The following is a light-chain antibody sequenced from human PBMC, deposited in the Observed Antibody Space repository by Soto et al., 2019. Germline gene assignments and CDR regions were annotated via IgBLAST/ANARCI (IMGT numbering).Light chain of an antibody. V-gene: IGLV2-14*03. CDR2: NVS. CDR3: SSYTSSSTLEV. CDR1: SSDIGGHNY. J-gene: IGLJ1*01. Sequence: QSALTQPAYVSGSHGQSITIPCTGTSSDIGGHNYVSWYQQHPGKAPKLMIYNVSNRPSGVSNRFSGSKSGNTASLTISGLQAEDEADYYCSSYTSSSTLEVFGTGTKLTVL.